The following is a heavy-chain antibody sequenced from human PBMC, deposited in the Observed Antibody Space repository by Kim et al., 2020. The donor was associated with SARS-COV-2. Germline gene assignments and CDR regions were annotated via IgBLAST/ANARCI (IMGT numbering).Heavy chain of an antibody. D-gene: IGHD6-6*01. V-gene: IGHV4-34*01. CDR1: GGSFSGYY. J-gene: IGHJ4*02. CDR2: INHSGST. Sequence: SETLSLTCAVYGGSFSGYYWSWIRQPPGKGLEWIGEINHSGSTNYNPSLKSRVTIAVDTSKNQSSLKLSSVTAADTAVYYCARGIGEYSSSPPPPPFDYWGQGTLVTVSS. CDR3: ARGIGEYSSSPPPPPFDY.